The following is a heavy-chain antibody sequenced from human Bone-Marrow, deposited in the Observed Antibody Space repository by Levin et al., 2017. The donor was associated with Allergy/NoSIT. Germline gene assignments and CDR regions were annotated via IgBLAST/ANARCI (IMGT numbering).Heavy chain of an antibody. V-gene: IGHV4-59*08. Sequence: GSLRLSCTVSGGSISSYYWSWIRQPPGKGLEWIGYIYYSGSTNYNPSLKSRVTISVDTSKNQFSLKLSSVTAADTAVYYCARRTGSVLLGNWFDPWGQGTLVTVSS. CDR2: IYYSGST. J-gene: IGHJ5*02. D-gene: IGHD3-10*01. CDR3: ARRTGSVLLGNWFDP. CDR1: GGSISSYY.